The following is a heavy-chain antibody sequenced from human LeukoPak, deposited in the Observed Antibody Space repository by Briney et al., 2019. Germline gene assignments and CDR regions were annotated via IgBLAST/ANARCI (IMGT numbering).Heavy chain of an antibody. V-gene: IGHV1-18*01. J-gene: IGHJ4*02. CDR1: GYAFSNSG. Sequence: ASVKVSCKASGYAFSNSGISWVQQAPGQGLEWMGWITPNNGYAHYAQKLQGRVTMTTDTFTSTAYMELRSLRSDDTAVYYCARNKSTTLGDYWGQGTLVTVSS. CDR3: ARNKSTTLGDY. CDR2: ITPNNGYA. D-gene: IGHD2-2*01.